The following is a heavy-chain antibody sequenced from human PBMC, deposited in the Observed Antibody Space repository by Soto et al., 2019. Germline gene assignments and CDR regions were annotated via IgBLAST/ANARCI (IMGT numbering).Heavy chain of an antibody. D-gene: IGHD2-21*01. CDR3: ARGRLVYGGNWWFDP. CDR1: GGSFSGYY. J-gene: IGHJ5*02. Sequence: PSETLSLTCAVYGGSFSGYYWTWIRQPPGTGLEWIGEINHSGSTNYNPSLKSRVTISVDTSKNQFSLKLTSVTAADTAVYYCARGRLVYGGNWWFDPWGQGPRSPSPQ. V-gene: IGHV4-34*01. CDR2: INHSGST.